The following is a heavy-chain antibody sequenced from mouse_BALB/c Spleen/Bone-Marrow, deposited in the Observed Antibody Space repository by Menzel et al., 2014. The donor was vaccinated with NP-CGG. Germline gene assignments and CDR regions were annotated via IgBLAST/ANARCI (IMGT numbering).Heavy chain of an antibody. D-gene: IGHD4-1*01. J-gene: IGHJ2*01. Sequence: QVQLQQSGAELMKPGASVRLSCKTTGYTFTDYWIQWVKQRPGHGLEWIGEILPGSGNTTYNEKFKGKATFTADASPNTAYMQLSSLTSEDSAVYYCARSGIRAYLSFDYWGQGTTLTVSS. V-gene: IGHV1-9*01. CDR3: ARSGIRAYLSFDY. CDR1: GYTFTDYW. CDR2: ILPGSGNT.